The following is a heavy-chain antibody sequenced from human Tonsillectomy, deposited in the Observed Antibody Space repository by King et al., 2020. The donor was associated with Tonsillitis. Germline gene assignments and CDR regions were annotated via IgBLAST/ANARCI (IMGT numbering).Heavy chain of an antibody. Sequence: VQLVESGGGLVQPGGSVRLSCAASGFTFSSYAMHWVRQAPGKGLEYVSSISSNGGSKYYGNSVKGRLTISRDNSKNTLYLQMGSLRAEDMAVYYCARDGIVGATHSYYYYGMDVWGQGTTVTVSS. V-gene: IGHV3-64*01. D-gene: IGHD1-26*01. CDR3: ARDGIVGATHSYYYYGMDV. CDR1: GFTFSSYA. CDR2: ISSNGGSK. J-gene: IGHJ6*02.